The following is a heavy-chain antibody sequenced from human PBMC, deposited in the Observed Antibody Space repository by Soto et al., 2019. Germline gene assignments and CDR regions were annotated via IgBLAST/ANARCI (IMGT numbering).Heavy chain of an antibody. Sequence: SETLSLTCTVSGGSISSYYWSWIRQPAGKGLEWIGRIYTSGSTNYNPSLKSRVTMSVDTSKNQFSLKLSSVTAADTAVYYCARDNYSNYGDYYGMDVWGQGTTVTVSS. D-gene: IGHD4-4*01. CDR1: GGSISSYY. CDR2: IYTSGST. V-gene: IGHV4-4*07. CDR3: ARDNYSNYGDYYGMDV. J-gene: IGHJ6*02.